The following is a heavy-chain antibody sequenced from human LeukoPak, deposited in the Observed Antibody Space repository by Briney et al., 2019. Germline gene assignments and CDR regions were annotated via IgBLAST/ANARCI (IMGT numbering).Heavy chain of an antibody. CDR3: ARQPRATAYFDY. CDR1: GGSISSYY. J-gene: IGHJ4*02. Sequence: SETLSLTCTVSGGSISSYYWSWIRQPPGKGLEWIGYIYYSGSTNYNPSLKSRVTISVDTSKNQFPLKLSSVTAADTAVYYCARQPRATAYFDYWGQGTLVTVSS. CDR2: IYYSGST. V-gene: IGHV4-59*08.